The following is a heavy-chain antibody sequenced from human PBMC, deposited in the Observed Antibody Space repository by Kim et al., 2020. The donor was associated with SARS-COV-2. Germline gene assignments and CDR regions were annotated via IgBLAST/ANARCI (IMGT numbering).Heavy chain of an antibody. CDR2: IIPIFGTA. J-gene: IGHJ3*02. CDR1: GGTFSSYA. Sequence: SVKVSCKASGGTFSSYAISWVRQAPGQGLEWMGGIIPIFGTANYAQKFQGRVTITADESTSTAYMELSSLRSEDTAVYYCASSMVRGVHWDAFDIWGQGTMVTVSS. CDR3: ASSMVRGVHWDAFDI. D-gene: IGHD3-10*01. V-gene: IGHV1-69*13.